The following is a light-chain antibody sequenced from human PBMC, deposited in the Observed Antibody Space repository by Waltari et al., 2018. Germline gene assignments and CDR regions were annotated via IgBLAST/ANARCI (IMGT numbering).Light chain of an antibody. CDR1: QSVSSY. CDR3: QQRSAFSLT. Sequence: EIVLTQSPATLSLSPGERATLSCRASQSVSSYLAWYQQKPGQAPRLLIYDAYNRATGIPARFSGSGSGTDFTLTISSLEPEDFAVYYCQQRSAFSLTFGGGTKVEIK. CDR2: DAY. J-gene: IGKJ4*01. V-gene: IGKV3-11*01.